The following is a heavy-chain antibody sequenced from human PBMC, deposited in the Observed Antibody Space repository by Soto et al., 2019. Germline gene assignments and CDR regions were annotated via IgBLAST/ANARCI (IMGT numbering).Heavy chain of an antibody. V-gene: IGHV1-3*01. Sequence: QVQLVQSGAEVKKPGASVKVSCKASGYTFTSYAMHWVRQAPGQRLEWMGWINAGNGNTKYSQKFQGRVTITRDTSASTAYMELSSLRSEDTAEYYCAAGPKLSIHFDYWGQGTLVTVSS. D-gene: IGHD3-3*02. CDR1: GYTFTSYA. CDR3: AAGPKLSIHFDY. CDR2: INAGNGNT. J-gene: IGHJ4*02.